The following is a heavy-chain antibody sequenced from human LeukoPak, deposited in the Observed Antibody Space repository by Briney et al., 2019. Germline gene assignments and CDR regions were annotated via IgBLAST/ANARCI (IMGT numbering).Heavy chain of an antibody. V-gene: IGHV4-39*07. D-gene: IGHD6-13*01. Sequence: SETLSLTCTVSGGSISSSSYYWGWIRQPPGKGLEWIGEINHSGSTNYNPSLKSRVTISVDTSKNQFSLKLSSVTAADTAVYYCARADSSRFSFDYWGQGTLVTVSS. CDR1: GGSISSSSYY. CDR2: INHSGST. CDR3: ARADSSRFSFDY. J-gene: IGHJ4*02.